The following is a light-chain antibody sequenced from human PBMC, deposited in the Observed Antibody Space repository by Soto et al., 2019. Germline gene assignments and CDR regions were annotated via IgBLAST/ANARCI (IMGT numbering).Light chain of an antibody. CDR2: GAS. V-gene: IGKV3-15*01. J-gene: IGKJ3*01. Sequence: EIVMTQSPATLSVSPGERATLSCRASQSVSSNLAWYQQKPGQAPRLLIYGASTRATGIPARFSGSGSGTEFSLTISRVQSEDFAVYYCQQYNNWPPIFGPGTKVDIK. CDR1: QSVSSN. CDR3: QQYNNWPPI.